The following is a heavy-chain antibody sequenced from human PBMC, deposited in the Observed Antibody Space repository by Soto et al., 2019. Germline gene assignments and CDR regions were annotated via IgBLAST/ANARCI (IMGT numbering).Heavy chain of an antibody. J-gene: IGHJ6*02. CDR3: ARHQSAIVVVPARDYYYYGMDV. V-gene: IGHV5-10-1*01. CDR2: IDPSDSYT. CDR1: GDSITKYW. D-gene: IGHD2-2*01. Sequence: GESLKISCKGSGDSITKYWISWVRQMPGKGLEWMGKIDPSDSYTNYSPSFQGHVTISIDKSISTAYLQWSSLKASDTAMYYCARHQSAIVVVPARDYYYYGMDVWGQGTTVTVS.